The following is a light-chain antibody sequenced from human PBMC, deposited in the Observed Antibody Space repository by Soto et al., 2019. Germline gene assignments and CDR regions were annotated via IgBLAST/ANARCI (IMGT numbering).Light chain of an antibody. V-gene: IGKV1-5*01. CDR2: DAS. CDR1: QSISSW. CDR3: KQYNSYPIT. J-gene: IGKJ5*01. Sequence: GDRVTITCRASQSISSWLAWYQQKPGKAPKLLIYDASSLESGVQSRFSGSGSGTEFTLTIRSLQPDDFATYYCKQYNSYPITFGQGTRLEIK.